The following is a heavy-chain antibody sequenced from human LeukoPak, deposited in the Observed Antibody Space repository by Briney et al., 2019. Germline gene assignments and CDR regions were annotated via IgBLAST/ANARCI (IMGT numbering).Heavy chain of an antibody. CDR3: ATLTGGDDAFDT. CDR1: GGSISSYY. J-gene: IGHJ3*02. V-gene: IGHV4-59*01. D-gene: IGHD4-23*01. Sequence: KPSETLSLTCTVSGGSISSYYWSWIRQPPGKGLEWIGYIYYTGSTNYNPSLKSRVTISVLTSKNRFSLKLSSVTAADTAVYYCATLTGGDDAFDTWGQGTMVTVSS. CDR2: IYYTGST.